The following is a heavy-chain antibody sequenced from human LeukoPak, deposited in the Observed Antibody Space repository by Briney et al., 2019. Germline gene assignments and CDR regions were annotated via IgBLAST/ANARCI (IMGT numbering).Heavy chain of an antibody. D-gene: IGHD1-1*01. CDR1: GGSISSNSYY. CDR3: ARWRTAKTGFDY. Sequence: SDTLSLTCTVSGGSISSNSYYWGWLRQPPGKGLEWFGSIYYSGIPYSNPSLKSRVTISVDTTKNQFSLKVSSVTAADAAVYYCARWRTAKTGFDYWGQGTLVTVSS. J-gene: IGHJ4*02. V-gene: IGHV4-39*01. CDR2: IYYSGIP.